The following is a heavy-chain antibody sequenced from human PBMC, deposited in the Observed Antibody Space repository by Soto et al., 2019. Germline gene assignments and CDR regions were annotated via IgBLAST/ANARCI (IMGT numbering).Heavy chain of an antibody. J-gene: IGHJ5*02. CDR1: GGTFSSYA. CDR3: ARDLYSLPGLFDP. Sequence: SVKVSCKASGGTFSSYAISWVRQAPGQGLEWMGGIIPIFGTANYAQKFQGRVTITADESTSTAYMELSSLRSEDTAVYYCARDLYSLPGLFDPWGQGTLVTVSS. V-gene: IGHV1-69*13. D-gene: IGHD2-15*01. CDR2: IIPIFGTA.